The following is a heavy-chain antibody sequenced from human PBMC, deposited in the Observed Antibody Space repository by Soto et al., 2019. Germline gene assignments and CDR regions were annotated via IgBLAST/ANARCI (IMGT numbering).Heavy chain of an antibody. V-gene: IGHV4-31*03. CDR1: GGSVSSGVYY. CDR3: ARVAVAGTCFDS. CDR2: IYYSGTT. D-gene: IGHD6-19*01. J-gene: IGHJ4*02. Sequence: QVQLQESGPGLVKPSQTLSLSCTVSGGSVSSGVYYWSWIRQHPGKGLEWIGYIYYSGTTYYNPSLKGRLIISVDTSKNQFSLKLSSVTAADTAVYYCARVAVAGTCFDSWGQGALVTVSS.